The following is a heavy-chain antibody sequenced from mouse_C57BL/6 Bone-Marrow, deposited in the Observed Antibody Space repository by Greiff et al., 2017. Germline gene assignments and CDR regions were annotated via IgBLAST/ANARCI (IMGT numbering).Heavy chain of an antibody. CDR2: INPSSGYT. Sequence: VHLVESGAELARPGASVKMSCKASGYTFTSYTMHWVKQRPGQGLEWIGYINPSSGYTKYNQKFKDKATLTADKSSSTAYMQLSSLTSEDSAVYYCARFYCDYGGFADWGQGTLVTVSA. J-gene: IGHJ3*01. CDR1: GYTFTSYT. D-gene: IGHD2-4*01. CDR3: ARFYCDYGGFAD. V-gene: IGHV1-4*01.